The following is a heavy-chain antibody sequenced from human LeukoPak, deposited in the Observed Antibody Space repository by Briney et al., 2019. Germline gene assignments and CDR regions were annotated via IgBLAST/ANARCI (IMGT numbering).Heavy chain of an antibody. V-gene: IGHV4-4*07. J-gene: IGHJ6*02. Sequence: SETLSLTCTVSGGSISSYYWSWIRQPAGKGLEWIGCIYNSGSTNYNPSLKSRVTISVDTSKNQFSLKLSSVTAADTAVYYCARGDSYYYYGMDVWGQGTTVTVSS. D-gene: IGHD3-22*01. CDR2: IYNSGST. CDR1: GGSISSYY. CDR3: ARGDSYYYYGMDV.